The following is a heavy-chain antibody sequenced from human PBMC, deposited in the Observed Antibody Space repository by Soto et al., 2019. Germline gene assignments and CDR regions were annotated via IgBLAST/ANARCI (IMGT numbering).Heavy chain of an antibody. CDR3: AKRRGEGFFDY. CDR2: IGGRDATT. D-gene: IGHD3-10*01. V-gene: IGHV3-23*01. CDR1: GFTFSNFV. Sequence: EVQLLESGGGLVQPGGSLRLSCAASGFTFSNFVLGWVRQAPAKGLEWVSAIGGRDATTYYADSVKGRFTISRDNSKNTLYLRMNSLRVDDTDVYYCAKRRGEGFFDYWGQGTLVTVSS. J-gene: IGHJ4*02.